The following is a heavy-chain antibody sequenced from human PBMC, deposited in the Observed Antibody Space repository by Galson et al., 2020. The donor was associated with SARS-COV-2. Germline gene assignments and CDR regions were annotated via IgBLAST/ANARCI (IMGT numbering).Heavy chain of an antibody. CDR3: ASHMVVSYCSGGSCYSVLGWFDP. D-gene: IGHD2-15*01. CDR2: IYYSGST. J-gene: IGHJ5*02. V-gene: IGHV4-31*03. Sequence: SETLSLTCTVSGGSISSGGYYWSWIRQHPGKGLEWIGYIYYSGSTYYNPSLKSRVTISVDTSKNQFSLKLSSVTAADTAVYYCASHMVVSYCSGGSCYSVLGWFDPWGQGTLVTVSS. CDR1: GGSISSGGYY.